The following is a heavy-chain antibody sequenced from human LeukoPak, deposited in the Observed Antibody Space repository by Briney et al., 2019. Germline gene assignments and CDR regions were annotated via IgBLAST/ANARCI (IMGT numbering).Heavy chain of an antibody. D-gene: IGHD6-13*01. CDR3: ARGYSNSWSPFDY. CDR2: ISSSGSAI. J-gene: IGHJ4*02. Sequence: GGSLRLSCAASGFTFSSYAMSWVRQAPGKGLEWLSFISSSGSAIYYADSVKGRFTISRDNAKNSLYLQMNSLRAEDTAVYYCARGYSNSWSPFDYWGQGTLVTVSS. V-gene: IGHV3-48*03. CDR1: GFTFSSYA.